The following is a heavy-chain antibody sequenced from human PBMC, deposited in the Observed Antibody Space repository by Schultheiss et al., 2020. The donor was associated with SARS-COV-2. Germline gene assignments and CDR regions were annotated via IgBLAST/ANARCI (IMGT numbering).Heavy chain of an antibody. J-gene: IGHJ4*02. Sequence: SETLSLTCAVYGGSFSGYYWSWIRQPPGKGLEWIGSIYHSGSTYYNPSLKSRVTISVDTSKNQFSLKLSSVTAADTAVYYCARRPWEGFDYWGQGTLVTVSS. CDR1: GGSFSGYY. CDR2: IYHSGST. V-gene: IGHV4-34*01. D-gene: IGHD1-26*01. CDR3: ARRPWEGFDY.